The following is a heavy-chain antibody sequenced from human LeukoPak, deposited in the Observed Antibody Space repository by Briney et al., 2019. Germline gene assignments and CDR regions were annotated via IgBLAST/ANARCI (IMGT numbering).Heavy chain of an antibody. CDR3: ARGRTPYYFDY. J-gene: IGHJ4*02. CDR2: ISHSGST. CDR1: GGSFSGYY. V-gene: IGHV4-34*01. D-gene: IGHD2-2*01. Sequence: SETLSLTCAVYGGSFSGYYWSWIRQPPGKGLEWIGEISHSGSTNYNPSLKSRVTISVDTSKNQFSLKLSSVTAADTAVYYCARGRTPYYFDYWGQGTLVTVSS.